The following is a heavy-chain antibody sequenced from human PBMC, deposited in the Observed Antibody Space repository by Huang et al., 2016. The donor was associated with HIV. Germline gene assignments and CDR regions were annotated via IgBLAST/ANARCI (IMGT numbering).Heavy chain of an antibody. D-gene: IGHD2-2*01. CDR3: ARDSPLLGVVIVVVPTAPNAFDI. CDR2: RSAYKGGT. V-gene: IGHV1-18*01. CDR1: GYTFTSYG. Sequence: QVQLVQSGVEVKKPGASVTVSCTASGYTFTSYGVSWVRQAPGQGLEWMGWRSAYKGGTNHEQNVQGTVTMTTATSTITAYMWLRSLRSDDTAVYYCARDSPLLGVVIVVVPTAPNAFDIWGQGTMVTVSS. J-gene: IGHJ3*02.